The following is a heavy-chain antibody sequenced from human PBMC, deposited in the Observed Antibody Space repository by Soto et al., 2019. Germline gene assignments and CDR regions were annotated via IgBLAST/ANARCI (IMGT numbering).Heavy chain of an antibody. V-gene: IGHV1-2*02. D-gene: IGHD1-1*01. CDR1: GYTFSDYY. J-gene: IGHJ4*02. CDR2: INPNSGGT. Sequence: QVQLVQSGAEVRKPGASVKVSCKASGYTFSDYYIHWVRQAPGQGLEWMGWINPNSGGTKYAPKFPGGVTMTRATSITTAYMELRRLRSGDTAVYYCASEPATATPEGVDFWGQGTLVTVSS. CDR3: ASEPATATPEGVDF.